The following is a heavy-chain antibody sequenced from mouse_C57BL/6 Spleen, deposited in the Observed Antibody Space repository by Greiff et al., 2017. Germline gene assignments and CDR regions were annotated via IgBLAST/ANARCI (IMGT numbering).Heavy chain of an antibody. Sequence: VQLVESGAELVKPGASVKISCKASGYAFSSYWMNWVKQRPGKGLEWIGQIYPGDGDTNYNGKFKGKATLTADKSSSTAYMQLSSLTSEDSAVYFCARRRGDYHIDYWGQGTTLTVSS. CDR2: IYPGDGDT. V-gene: IGHV1-80*01. CDR3: ARRRGDYHIDY. CDR1: GYAFSSYW. D-gene: IGHD2-4*01. J-gene: IGHJ2*01.